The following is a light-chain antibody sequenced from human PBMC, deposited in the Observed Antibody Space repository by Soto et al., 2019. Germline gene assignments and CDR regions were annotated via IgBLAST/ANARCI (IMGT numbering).Light chain of an antibody. CDR3: QQYNNSART. V-gene: IGKV3-15*01. CDR1: QSVSSN. CDR2: GAS. J-gene: IGKJ1*01. Sequence: EILITQSPSNFRGSPGERVTLSCRDSQSVSSNLAWYQQKPGQAPRLLIYGASTRATGIPDRFSGSGSGTEFTLTISRLQSEDFAVYYCQQYNNSARTFGQGTKVDIK.